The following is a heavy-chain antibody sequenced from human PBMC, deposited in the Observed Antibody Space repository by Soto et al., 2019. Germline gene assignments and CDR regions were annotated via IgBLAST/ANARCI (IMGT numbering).Heavy chain of an antibody. Sequence: ASVKVSCKSSGNTFTHYGINWVRQAPGQGLEWMGWISGYNGNTKYAQKFQDRVTMTADTSTMTAFMEVRSLTSDAAGVYFCAATGGNYFGLDVWGQGTTVTVSS. V-gene: IGHV1-18*01. CDR2: ISGYNGNT. CDR3: AATGGNYFGLDV. CDR1: GNTFTHYG. J-gene: IGHJ6*02. D-gene: IGHD2-8*02.